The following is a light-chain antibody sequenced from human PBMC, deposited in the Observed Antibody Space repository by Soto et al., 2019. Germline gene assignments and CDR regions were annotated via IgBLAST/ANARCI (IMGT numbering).Light chain of an antibody. Sequence: QSVLTQPPSVSAAPGQKVTLSCSGSSANIGSNYVSWYQQVPGTAPKLLIYEDHKRPSETPDRFSGSKSGTSATLDITGLQTGDEADYYCGSWDSSLSAGVFGGGTKLTVL. CDR1: SANIGSNY. CDR2: EDH. V-gene: IGLV1-51*02. J-gene: IGLJ3*02. CDR3: GSWDSSLSAGV.